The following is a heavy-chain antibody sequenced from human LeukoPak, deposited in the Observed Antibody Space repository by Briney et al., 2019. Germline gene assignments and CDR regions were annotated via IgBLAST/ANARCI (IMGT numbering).Heavy chain of an antibody. D-gene: IGHD1-1*01. CDR3: ARPPGSNWDALDY. V-gene: IGHV7-4-1*02. CDR1: GYTFTYFA. Sequence: ASVKVSCKASGYTFTYFAINWVRQAPGQGLEWMGWIDTKTGNPTYAQGFTGRFVFSLDTSVSTAYLQITSLQADDTAVYYCARPPGSNWDALDYWGQGTLVTVSS. J-gene: IGHJ4*02. CDR2: IDTKTGNP.